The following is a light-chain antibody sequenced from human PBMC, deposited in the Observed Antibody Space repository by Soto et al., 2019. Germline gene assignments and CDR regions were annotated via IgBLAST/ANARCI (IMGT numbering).Light chain of an antibody. CDR1: SSDVGAYNY. Sequence: QSALTQPASVSGSPGQSITISCTGTSSDVGAYNYVSWYQQHPGKPPQLIIYEVSDRPSGVSNRFSGSKSGNTASLTISGLQAEDEAVYYCSSYTSSSTLVFGGGTKLTVL. J-gene: IGLJ2*01. CDR3: SSYTSSSTLV. V-gene: IGLV2-14*01. CDR2: EVS.